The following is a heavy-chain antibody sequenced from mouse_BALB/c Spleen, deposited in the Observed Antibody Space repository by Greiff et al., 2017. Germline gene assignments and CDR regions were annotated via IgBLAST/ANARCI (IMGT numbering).Heavy chain of an antibody. CDR3: ARRNYYGSIFDY. D-gene: IGHD1-1*01. V-gene: IGHV1S135*01. J-gene: IGHJ2*01. CDR1: GFNIKDYY. CDR2: IDPYNGGT. Sequence: VQLQQSGAELVRSGASVKLSCTASGFNIKDYYMHWVKQSHGKSLEWIGYIDPYNGGTSYNQKFKGKATLTVDKSSSTAFMHLNSLTSEDSAVYYCARRNYYGSIFDYWGQGTTLTVSS.